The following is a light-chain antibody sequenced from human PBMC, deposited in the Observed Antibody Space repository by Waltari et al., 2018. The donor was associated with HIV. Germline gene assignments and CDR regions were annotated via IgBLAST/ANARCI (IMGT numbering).Light chain of an antibody. J-gene: IGLJ2*01. CDR2: GNT. V-gene: IGLV1-40*01. Sequence: QSVLTPPPSVSRAPAQRVTISCPGSSPNLRAGFSVHSYQQLPGTAPKLLLYGNTNRPSGVPDRFSGSKSGTSASLAITGLQAEDEADYYCQSYDSSLSGLLFGGGTKLTVL. CDR1: SPNLRAGFS. CDR3: QSYDSSLSGLL.